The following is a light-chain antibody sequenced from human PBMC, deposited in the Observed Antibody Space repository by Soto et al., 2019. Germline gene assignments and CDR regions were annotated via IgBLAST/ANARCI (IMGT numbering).Light chain of an antibody. J-gene: IGLJ2*01. CDR3: QSYDSSLSVV. Sequence: QSALTQPPSVSGAPGQRVTISCTGSSSNIGAGYDVHWYQQLPGTAPKLLIYANSHRPSGVPDRFSGSKSGTSASLAITGLQAEDEADYYCQSYDSSLSVVFGGGTKVTVL. V-gene: IGLV1-40*01. CDR1: SSNIGAGYD. CDR2: ANS.